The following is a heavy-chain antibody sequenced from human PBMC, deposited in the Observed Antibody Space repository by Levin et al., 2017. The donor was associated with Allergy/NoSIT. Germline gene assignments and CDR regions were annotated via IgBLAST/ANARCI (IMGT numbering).Heavy chain of an antibody. CDR1: GGSISSYY. Sequence: SQTLSLTCTVSGGSISSYYWSWIRQPPGKGLEWIGYIYYSGSTNYNPSLKSRVTISVDTSKNQFSLKLSSVTAADTAVYYCARRYRGRREFDYWGQGTLVTVSS. CDR2: IYYSGST. D-gene: IGHD3-16*02. CDR3: ARRYRGRREFDY. V-gene: IGHV4-59*01. J-gene: IGHJ4*02.